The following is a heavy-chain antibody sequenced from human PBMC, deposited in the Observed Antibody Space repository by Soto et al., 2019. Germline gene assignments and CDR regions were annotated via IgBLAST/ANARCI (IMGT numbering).Heavy chain of an antibody. V-gene: IGHV4-59*01. D-gene: IGHD2-15*01. CDR3: ARADPDASVGY. J-gene: IGHJ4*02. CDR2: ISYSGST. Sequence: SETLSLTCTVSGGSMSSYYWTWLRQSPGRGLEWIGYISYSGSTYYNPSLKSRVTISADTSKNQFSLRMNSMIAADTAVYYCARADPDASVGYWGQGTPVTVSS. CDR1: GGSMSSYY.